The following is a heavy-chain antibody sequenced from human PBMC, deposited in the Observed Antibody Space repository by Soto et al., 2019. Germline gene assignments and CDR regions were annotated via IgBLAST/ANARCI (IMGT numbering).Heavy chain of an antibody. CDR2: IKQDGSEK. CDR1: GFTFSSYW. J-gene: IGHJ6*02. V-gene: IGHV3-7*05. D-gene: IGHD3-3*01. CDR3: ARDSWSGYSPYYYYYGMDV. Sequence: GGSLRLSCAVSGFTFSSYWMSWVRQAPGKGLEWVANIKQDGSEKYYVDSVKGRFTISRDNAKNSLYLQMNSLRAEDTAVYYCARDSWSGYSPYYYYYGMDVWGQGTTVTVSS.